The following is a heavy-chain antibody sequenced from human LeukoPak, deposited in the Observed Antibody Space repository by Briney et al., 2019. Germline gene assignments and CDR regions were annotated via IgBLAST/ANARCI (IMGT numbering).Heavy chain of an antibody. CDR2: IYNSGTT. Sequence: PSETLSLTCTVSGGSISSHFWSWIRQSPGKRLEWIGNIYNSGTTNYNPSLNSRVTISVDTSRNQLSLQLTSVTAADTAVYYCAEATQWLAFDYWGRGTLVTVSS. J-gene: IGHJ4*02. CDR1: GGSISSHF. D-gene: IGHD6-19*01. CDR3: AEATQWLAFDY. V-gene: IGHV4-59*11.